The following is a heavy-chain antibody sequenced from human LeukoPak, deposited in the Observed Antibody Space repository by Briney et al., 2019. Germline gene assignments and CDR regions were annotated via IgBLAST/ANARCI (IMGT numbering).Heavy chain of an antibody. CDR1: GFTFSSYS. V-gene: IGHV3-21*04. J-gene: IGHJ6*02. D-gene: IGHD3-10*01. CDR3: ARRKYYGSGSYYNGGPRYYGMDV. Sequence: GGSLRLSCAASGFTFSSYSMNWVRQAPGKGLEWVSSISSSSSYIYYADSVKGRFTISRDNAKNSLYLQVNSLRAEDTAVYYCARRKYYGSGSYYNGGPRYYGMDVWGQGTTVTVSS. CDR2: ISSSSSYI.